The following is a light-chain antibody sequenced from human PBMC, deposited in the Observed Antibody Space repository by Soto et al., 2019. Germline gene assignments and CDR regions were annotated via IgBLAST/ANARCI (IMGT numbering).Light chain of an antibody. Sequence: DIQMTQSPSSLSASVGDRVTITCRASHNIKNSVNWYQQTLGRAPMFLIYASSTLQSGVPSRFSGSGSGTDFTLTISSLQHEDFATYYCQQSYSTPRTFCLGTKVEIK. CDR3: QQSYSTPRT. CDR1: HNIKNS. CDR2: ASS. J-gene: IGKJ1*01. V-gene: IGKV1-39*01.